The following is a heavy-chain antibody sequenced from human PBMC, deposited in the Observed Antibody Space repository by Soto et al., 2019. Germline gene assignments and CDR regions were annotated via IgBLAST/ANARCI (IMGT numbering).Heavy chain of an antibody. CDR2: INHSGST. CDR3: ARGNTGSGIAVAGIDY. J-gene: IGHJ4*02. V-gene: IGHV4-34*01. Sequence: QVQLQQWGAGLLKPSETLSLTCAVYGGSFSGYYWSWIRQPPGKGLEWIGEINHSGSTNYNPSLKRRVTISVDTSKNQFSLKLSSVTAADTAVYYCARGNTGSGIAVAGIDYWGQGTLVTVSS. D-gene: IGHD6-19*01. CDR1: GGSFSGYY.